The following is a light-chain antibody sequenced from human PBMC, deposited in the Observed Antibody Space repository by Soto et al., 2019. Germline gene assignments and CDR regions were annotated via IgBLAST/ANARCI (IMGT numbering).Light chain of an antibody. CDR3: QQRSDWPPLT. CDR1: QSVSSY. V-gene: IGKV3-11*01. J-gene: IGKJ4*01. Sequence: EIVLTQSPATLSLSPGERATLSCRASQSVSSYLAWYQQKPGQAPRLLIYDASTRATGIPARFSGSGSGTDFPLTISSLAPEDVAVYYCQQRSDWPPLTFGGGTKVEIK. CDR2: DAS.